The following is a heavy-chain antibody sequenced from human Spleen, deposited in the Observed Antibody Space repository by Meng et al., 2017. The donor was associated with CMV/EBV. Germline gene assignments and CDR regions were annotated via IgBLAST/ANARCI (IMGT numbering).Heavy chain of an antibody. CDR1: GFIFRSYG. D-gene: IGHD5-12*01. CDR3: AKAVRYSGYDPDLFDY. J-gene: IGHJ4*02. V-gene: IGHV3-30*02. Sequence: GESLKISCAASGFIFRSYGMHWVRQAPGKGLEWVAFIRYDGSNKYYADSVKGRFTISRDNSKNTLYLQMNSLRAEDTAVYYCAKAVRYSGYDPDLFDYWGQGTLVTVSS. CDR2: IRYDGSNK.